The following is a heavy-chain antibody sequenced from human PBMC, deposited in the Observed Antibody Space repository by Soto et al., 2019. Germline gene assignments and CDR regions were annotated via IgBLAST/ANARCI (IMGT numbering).Heavy chain of an antibody. CDR1: GYTFTGYY. D-gene: IGHD6-13*01. V-gene: IGHV1-2*02. Sequence: ASVKVSCKASGYTFTGYYMHWVRQAPGQGLEWMGWINPNSGGTNYAQKFQGRVTMTRDTSISTAYMELSRLRSDDTAVYYCAREGYSSTYNWFDPWGQGTLVTSPQ. CDR2: INPNSGGT. J-gene: IGHJ5*02. CDR3: AREGYSSTYNWFDP.